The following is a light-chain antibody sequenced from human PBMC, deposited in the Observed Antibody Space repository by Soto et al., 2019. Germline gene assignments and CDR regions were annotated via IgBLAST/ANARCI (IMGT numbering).Light chain of an antibody. Sequence: DIALTQSPDSLALSLGERATMNCQSSQSVLYSSYNKSYLAWYQVKPGRPPKLLFSWASTRESGVPDRFSGSGSGTDFTLTISSLQAEDVAVYYCQQYYSTLITFGQGTRLEIK. CDR3: QQYYSTLIT. V-gene: IGKV4-1*01. CDR1: QSVLYSSYNKSY. J-gene: IGKJ5*01. CDR2: WAS.